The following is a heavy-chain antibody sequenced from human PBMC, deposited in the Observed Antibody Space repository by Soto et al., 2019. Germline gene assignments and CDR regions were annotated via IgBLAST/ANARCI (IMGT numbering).Heavy chain of an antibody. D-gene: IGHD4-17*01. V-gene: IGHV1-3*01. CDR3: ARGLPTTVTILQS. Sequence: QVQLVQSGAEVKKPGASVKVSCKASGFPFAGNTVLWVRQAPGQGLEWMGWINVVNGNTKLSQKFQGRFTLARDTSASKAYMELSSLRSEDTAVYYCARGLPTTVTILQSWGQGTLVTVAS. J-gene: IGHJ5*02. CDR2: INVVNGNT. CDR1: GFPFAGNT.